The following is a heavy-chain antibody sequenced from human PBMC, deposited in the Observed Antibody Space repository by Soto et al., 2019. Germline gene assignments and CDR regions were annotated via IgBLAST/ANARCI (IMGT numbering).Heavy chain of an antibody. V-gene: IGHV1-58*01. D-gene: IGHD3-3*01. CDR1: GFTFTSSA. CDR2: IVVGSGNT. CDR3: AAEYYDFWSGSMAQFDY. J-gene: IGHJ4*02. Sequence: SVKVSCKASGFTFTSSAVQWVRQARGQRLEWIGWIVVGSGNTNYAQKFQERVTITRDMSTSTAYMELSSLRSEDTAVYYCAAEYYDFWSGSMAQFDYWGQGTLVTVSS.